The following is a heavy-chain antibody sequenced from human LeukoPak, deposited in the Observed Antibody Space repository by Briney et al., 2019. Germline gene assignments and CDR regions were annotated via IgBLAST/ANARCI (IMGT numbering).Heavy chain of an antibody. CDR2: IIPILGIA. D-gene: IGHD4-17*01. CDR1: GGTFSSYA. Sequence: GASVKVSCKASGGTFSSYANSWVRQAPGQGLEWMGRIIPILGIANYAQKFQGRVTITADKSTSTAYMELSSLRSEDTAVYYCARATVTTTALAYWGQGTLVTVSS. CDR3: ARATVTTTALAY. V-gene: IGHV1-69*04. J-gene: IGHJ4*02.